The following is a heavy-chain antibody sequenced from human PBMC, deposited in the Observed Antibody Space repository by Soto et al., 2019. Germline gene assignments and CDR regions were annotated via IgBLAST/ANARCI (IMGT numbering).Heavy chain of an antibody. J-gene: IGHJ4*02. CDR1: GFTFSSYG. Sequence: QVQLVESGGGVVQPGRSLRLSCAASGFTFSSYGMHWVRQAPGKGLEWVAVIWYDGSNKYYADSVKGRFTISRDNSKNTLYLQMNSLRAEDTAVYYCAKVHDYGDYVNEGDFDYWGQGTLVTVSS. CDR2: IWYDGSNK. V-gene: IGHV3-33*06. CDR3: AKVHDYGDYVNEGDFDY. D-gene: IGHD4-17*01.